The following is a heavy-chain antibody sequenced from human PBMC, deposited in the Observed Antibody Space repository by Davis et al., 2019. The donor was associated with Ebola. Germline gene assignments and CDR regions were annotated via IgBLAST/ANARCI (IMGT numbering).Heavy chain of an antibody. CDR3: ASMMRYSYYTMDV. D-gene: IGHD3-16*01. CDR2: INHSGST. J-gene: IGHJ6*02. Sequence: PGGSLRLSCAVYGGSFSGYNWSWVRQPPGKGLEWIGEINHSGSTNYNPTLESRVTISVDTSKNQFSLKLRSVIAADTAVYYCASMMRYSYYTMDVWGQGTTVTVSS. CDR1: GGSFSGYN. V-gene: IGHV4-34*01.